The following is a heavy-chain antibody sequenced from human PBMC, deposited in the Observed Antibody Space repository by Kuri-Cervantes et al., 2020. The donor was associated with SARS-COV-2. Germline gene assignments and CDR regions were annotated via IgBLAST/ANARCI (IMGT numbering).Heavy chain of an antibody. D-gene: IGHD5-18*01. V-gene: IGHV3-53*01. CDR3: AKSPLVGSYHFDH. Sequence: GESLKISCAASGFIVSSTYISWVRQAPGRGLEWVSVIYSGGSTYYADSVKGRFTISRDNSKNTLNLQMNSLRVEDTATYYCAKSPLVGSYHFDHWGQGILVTVSS. CDR2: IYSGGST. J-gene: IGHJ4*02. CDR1: GFIVSSTY.